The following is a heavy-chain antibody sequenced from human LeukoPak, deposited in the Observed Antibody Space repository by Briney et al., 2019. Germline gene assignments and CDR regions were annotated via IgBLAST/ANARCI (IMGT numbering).Heavy chain of an antibody. CDR1: GFPFSDHY. Sequence: GGSLRLSCAGSGFPFSDHYMDWVRQAPGKGLEWVGRTRNKARSYTTDYAASVKGRFTISRDASKNSVYLQMNSLKTEDTAVYYCARTYYDILTGIRDFDYWGQGTLVTVSS. D-gene: IGHD3-9*01. CDR2: TRNKARSYTT. V-gene: IGHV3-72*01. CDR3: ARTYYDILTGIRDFDY. J-gene: IGHJ4*02.